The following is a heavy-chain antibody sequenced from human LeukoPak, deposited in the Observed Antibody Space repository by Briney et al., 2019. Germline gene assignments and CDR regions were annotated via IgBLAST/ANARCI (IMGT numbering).Heavy chain of an antibody. CDR2: IYSGGST. CDR3: ARSWGGNYYYYGMDV. CDR1: GFTVSSNY. V-gene: IGHV3-53*01. D-gene: IGHD3-10*01. J-gene: IGHJ6*02. Sequence: PGGSLRLSCAASGFTVSSNYMSWVRQAPGKGLEWVSVIYSGGSTYYADSVKGRFTISRDKSKNTLYLQMNSLRAEDTAVYYCARSWGGNYYYYGMDVWGQGTTVTVSS.